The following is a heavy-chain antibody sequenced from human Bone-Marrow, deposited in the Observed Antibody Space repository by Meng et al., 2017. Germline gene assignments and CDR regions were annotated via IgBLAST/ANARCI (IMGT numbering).Heavy chain of an antibody. CDR1: GFTFNSYA. J-gene: IGHJ4*02. D-gene: IGHD6-19*01. CDR2: INGGGVNT. V-gene: IGHV3-23*01. Sequence: GGSLRLSCAASGFTFNSYAMSWVRQAPEKGLEWVSTINGGGVNTYYADSVKGRFTISRDNSKNTLPLQMTSLRAEDTAVYYCAKAPFIAVAGGGHYWGQGTLVTVSS. CDR3: AKAPFIAVAGGGHY.